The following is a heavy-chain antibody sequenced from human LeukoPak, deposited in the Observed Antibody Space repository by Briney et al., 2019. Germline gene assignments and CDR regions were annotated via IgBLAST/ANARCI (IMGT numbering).Heavy chain of an antibody. CDR1: GFTFRTYS. V-gene: IGHV3-48*04. D-gene: IGHD2-2*01. CDR3: ARVTSPYYFDS. J-gene: IGHJ4*02. CDR2: ITPTGNTF. Sequence: PGGSLRLSCEGSGFTFRTYSLTWVRQVPGKGLEWISYITPTGNTFYYADSVKGRFTISRDNAKNSLYLQMSSRRAEDTAVYYCARVTSPYYFDSWGQGTLVTVSS.